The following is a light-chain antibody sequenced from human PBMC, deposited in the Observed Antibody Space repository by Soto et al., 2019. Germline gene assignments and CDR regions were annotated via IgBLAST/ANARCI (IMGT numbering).Light chain of an antibody. CDR1: ESVSRW. J-gene: IGKJ1*01. CDR2: KAS. Sequence: DIQMTQSPSTLSASVGDRVTITCRASESVSRWLAWYQQKPGKAPKLLIYKASTLESRVPSRFSGSGSGTGFTLAISSLQPDDSATYYCQQYNDNWAFGQGTKVEIK. CDR3: QQYNDNWA. V-gene: IGKV1-5*03.